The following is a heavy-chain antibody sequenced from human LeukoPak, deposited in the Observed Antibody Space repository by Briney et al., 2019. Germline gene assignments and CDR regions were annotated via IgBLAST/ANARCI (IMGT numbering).Heavy chain of an antibody. J-gene: IGHJ4*02. CDR1: GGSISSSSYY. V-gene: IGHV4-39*07. D-gene: IGHD3-22*01. CDR2: IYYSGST. CDR3: ARDPITMIGVDY. Sequence: PSETLSLTCTVSGGSISSSSYYWGWIRQPPGKGLEWIGSIYYSGSTYYNPSLKSRVTISVDTSKNQFSLKLSSVTAADTAVYYCARDPITMIGVDYWGQGTLVTVSS.